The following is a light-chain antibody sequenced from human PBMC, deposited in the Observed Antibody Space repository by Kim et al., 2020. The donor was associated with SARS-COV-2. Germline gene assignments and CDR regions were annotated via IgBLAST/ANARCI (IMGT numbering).Light chain of an antibody. CDR1: SSDVGGYNS. V-gene: IGLV2-14*03. CDR2: DVS. J-gene: IGLJ2*01. CDR3: SSYTSSSTVV. Sequence: GQSITISCTGTSSDVGGYNSVSWYQHHPGKAPNLMIYDVSKRPSGVSNRFSGSKSGNTASLTISGLQAEDEADYYCSSYTSSSTVVFGGGTKLTVL.